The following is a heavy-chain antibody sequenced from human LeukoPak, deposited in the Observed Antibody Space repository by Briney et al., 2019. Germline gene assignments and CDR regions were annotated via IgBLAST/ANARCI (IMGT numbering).Heavy chain of an antibody. Sequence: SETLSLTCAVYGGSFSGYYWSWIRQPPGKGLEWIGEINHSGSTNYNPSLKSQVTISVDTSKNQFSLKLSSVTAADTAVYYCASVQYGDYVVDYWGRGTLVTVSS. CDR1: GGSFSGYY. CDR2: INHSGST. CDR3: ASVQYGDYVVDY. J-gene: IGHJ4*02. D-gene: IGHD4-17*01. V-gene: IGHV4-34*01.